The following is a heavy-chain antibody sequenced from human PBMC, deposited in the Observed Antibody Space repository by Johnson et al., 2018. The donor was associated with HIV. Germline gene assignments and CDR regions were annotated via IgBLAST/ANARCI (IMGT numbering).Heavy chain of an antibody. CDR1: GFTVSSNY. CDR3: ARDGMAATKANI. CDR2: IYSGGST. D-gene: IGHD1-14*01. Sequence: VQLVESGGGLVQPGGSLRLSCAASGFTVSSNYMSWVRQAPWKGLEWVSVIYSGGSTYYADSVKGRFTISRDNSKNTLYLQMNSLRAEDTAVYYCARDGMAATKANIWGQGTMVNVSS. J-gene: IGHJ3*02. V-gene: IGHV3-66*01.